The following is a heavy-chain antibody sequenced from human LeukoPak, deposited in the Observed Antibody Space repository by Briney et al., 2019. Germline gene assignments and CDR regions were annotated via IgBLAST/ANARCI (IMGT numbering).Heavy chain of an antibody. Sequence: GGSLRLSCATSGFTFSNYGMHWARQAPGKGLEWVAVISSDETNIRYGDSVRGRFTVSRDNAKNTVYLQMNSLGADDTAVYYCAKDPYRVVFATGNYLDPWGQGTLVTVSS. CDR3: AKDPYRVVFATGNYLDP. D-gene: IGHD2-15*01. J-gene: IGHJ5*02. V-gene: IGHV3-30*18. CDR1: GFTFSNYG. CDR2: ISSDETNI.